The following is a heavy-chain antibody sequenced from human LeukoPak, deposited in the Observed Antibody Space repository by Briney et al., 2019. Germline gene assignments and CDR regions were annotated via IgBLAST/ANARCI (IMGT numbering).Heavy chain of an antibody. CDR3: ARLGYCSGGSCLDY. CDR2: IYYSGST. D-gene: IGHD2-15*01. CDR1: GGSISSYY. Sequence: SETLSLTCTVSGGSISSYYWSWIRQPPGKGLEWIGYIYYSGSTNYNPSLKSRVTISVDTSKNQFSLKLSSVTAADTAVYYCARLGYCSGGSCLDYWGQGTLVTVSS. V-gene: IGHV4-59*01. J-gene: IGHJ4*02.